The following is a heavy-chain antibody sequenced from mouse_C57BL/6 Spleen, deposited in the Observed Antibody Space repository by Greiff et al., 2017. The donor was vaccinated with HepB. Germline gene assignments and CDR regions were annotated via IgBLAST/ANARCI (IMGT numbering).Heavy chain of an antibody. Sequence: EVKLLESGPELVKPGASVKIPCKASGYTFTDYNMDWVKQSHGKSLEWIGDINPNNGGTIYNQKFKGKATLTVDKSSSTAYMELRSLTSEDTAVYYCARSYDGYYEDYAMDYWGQGTSVTVSS. V-gene: IGHV1-18*01. D-gene: IGHD2-3*01. CDR3: ARSYDGYYEDYAMDY. J-gene: IGHJ4*01. CDR1: GYTFTDYN. CDR2: INPNNGGT.